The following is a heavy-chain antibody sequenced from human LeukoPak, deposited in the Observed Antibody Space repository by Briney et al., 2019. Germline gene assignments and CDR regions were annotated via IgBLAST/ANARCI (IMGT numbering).Heavy chain of an antibody. Sequence: PSETLSLTCTVSGGSISSYYWSWIRQPPGKGLEWIGYIYYSGSTNYNPSLESRVTISVDTSKNQFSLKLSSVTAADTAVYYCARVALGYSYGYIDYWGQGTLVTVSS. V-gene: IGHV4-59*01. J-gene: IGHJ4*02. CDR2: IYYSGST. CDR3: ARVALGYSYGYIDY. D-gene: IGHD5-18*01. CDR1: GGSISSYY.